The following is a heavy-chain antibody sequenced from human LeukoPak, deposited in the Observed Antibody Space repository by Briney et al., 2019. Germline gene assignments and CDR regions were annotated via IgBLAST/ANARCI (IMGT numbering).Heavy chain of an antibody. CDR1: GFTVSSNY. D-gene: IGHD3-3*01. CDR3: ARDRRDFWSGYHDY. Sequence: GGSLRFFCAVSGFTVSSNYVRWVRQAPGGGLAWVSVIYSGGSTYYADSVKGRFTISRDNYKNTLYLRMNSLRAEDTAVYYCARDRRDFWSGYHDYWGQGTLVTVSS. V-gene: IGHV3-66*02. CDR2: IYSGGST. J-gene: IGHJ4*02.